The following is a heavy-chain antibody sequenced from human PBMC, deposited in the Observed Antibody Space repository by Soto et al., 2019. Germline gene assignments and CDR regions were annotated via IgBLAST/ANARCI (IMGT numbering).Heavy chain of an antibody. Sequence: GGSLRLSCAASGFTFSSYAMHWVRQAPGKGLEWVAVISYDGSNKYYADSVKGRFTISRDNSKNTLYLQMNSLRAEDTAVYYCARDPYYDSSGYHPGGYGMDVWGQGTTVTVSS. CDR2: ISYDGSNK. CDR3: ARDPYYDSSGYHPGGYGMDV. D-gene: IGHD3-22*01. V-gene: IGHV3-30-3*01. J-gene: IGHJ6*02. CDR1: GFTFSSYA.